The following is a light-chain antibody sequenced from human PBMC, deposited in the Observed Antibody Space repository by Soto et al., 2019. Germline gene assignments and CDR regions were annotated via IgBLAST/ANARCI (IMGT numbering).Light chain of an antibody. CDR3: GTWDSSLSADV. CDR2: DNN. Sequence: QSVLTQPPSVSAAPGQKVTISCSGSSSNIGNNYVSWYQQLPGTALKLLIYDNNKRPSGIPDRFSGSKSGTSATLGITGLQTGDEADYYCGTWDSSLSADVFGGGTKLTVL. CDR1: SSNIGNNY. V-gene: IGLV1-51*01. J-gene: IGLJ2*01.